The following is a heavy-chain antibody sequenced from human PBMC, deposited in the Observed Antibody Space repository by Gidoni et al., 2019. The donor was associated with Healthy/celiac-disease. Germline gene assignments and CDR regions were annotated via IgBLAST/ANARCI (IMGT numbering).Heavy chain of an antibody. J-gene: IGHJ4*02. CDR2: IRYDGSNK. V-gene: IGHV3-30*02. CDR3: AKDAFLNEWGITMIVWYYFDY. CDR1: GFTFSSYG. D-gene: IGHD3-22*01. Sequence: QVQLVESGGGVVQPGGSLRLSCAASGFTFSSYGMHWVRQAPGKGLEWVAFIRYDGSNKYYADSVKGRFTISRDNSKNTLYLQMNSLRAEDTAVYYCAKDAFLNEWGITMIVWYYFDYWGQGTLVTVSS.